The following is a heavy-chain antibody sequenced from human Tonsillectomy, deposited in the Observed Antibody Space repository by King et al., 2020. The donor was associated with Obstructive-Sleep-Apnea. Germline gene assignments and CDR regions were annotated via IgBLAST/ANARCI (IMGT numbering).Heavy chain of an antibody. D-gene: IGHD2-21*01. CDR2: IYPADSDS. CDR1: GFRFTSYW. V-gene: IGHV5-51*01. Sequence: EQLVQSGAEVKKPGESLKISCEGSGFRFTSYWIGWVRQMPGKGLEWMANIYPADSDSRYSPSFQGQVTISADKSISTAYLQWSSLKASDTAIYYCARVIRDYYGMDVWGQGTTVTVSS. J-gene: IGHJ6*02. CDR3: ARVIRDYYGMDV.